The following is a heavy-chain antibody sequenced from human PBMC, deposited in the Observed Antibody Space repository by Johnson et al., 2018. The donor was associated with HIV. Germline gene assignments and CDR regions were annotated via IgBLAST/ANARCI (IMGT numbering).Heavy chain of an antibody. J-gene: IGHJ3*02. CDR1: GFTFSSYG. V-gene: IGHV3-30*19. CDR2: ISYDGSNK. Sequence: VQLVESGGGVVQPGRSLRLSCAASGFTFSSYGMHWVRQAPGKGLEWVAVISYDGSNKYYADSVKGRFTISRDNSKNTLYLQMNSLRAEDTAVYYCARDPTTVVAFDAFDIWGQGTMVTVSS. CDR3: ARDPTTVVAFDAFDI. D-gene: IGHD4-23*01.